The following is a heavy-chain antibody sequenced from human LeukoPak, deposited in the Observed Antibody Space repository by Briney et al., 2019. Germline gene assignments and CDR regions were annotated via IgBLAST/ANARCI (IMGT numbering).Heavy chain of an antibody. J-gene: IGHJ4*02. D-gene: IGHD5-18*01. V-gene: IGHV3-49*03. CDR2: IRSKAYGGTT. CDR3: TREDRRWIQLWLRVFDY. Sequence: GVLRLSCTASGFTFGDYAMSWLRQAPGKGLEWVGFIRSKAYGGTTEYAASVKGRFTISRDDSKSIAYLQMNSLKTEDTAVYYCTREDRRWIQLWLRVFDYWGQGTLVTVSS. CDR1: GFTFGDYA.